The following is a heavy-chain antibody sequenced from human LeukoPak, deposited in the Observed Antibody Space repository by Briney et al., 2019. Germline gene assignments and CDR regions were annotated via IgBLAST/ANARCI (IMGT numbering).Heavy chain of an antibody. D-gene: IGHD3-9*01. J-gene: IGHJ4*02. V-gene: IGHV1-18*01. Sequence: GASVQVSCKASGYTFTSYGISWVRQAPGQGLEWMGWISTYNGNTNYAQKLQGRVTMTTDTSTSTAYMELRSLRSDDTAVYYCARAPYYDILTGYYYFDYWGQGTLVTVSS. CDR3: ARAPYYDILTGYYYFDY. CDR2: ISTYNGNT. CDR1: GYTFTSYG.